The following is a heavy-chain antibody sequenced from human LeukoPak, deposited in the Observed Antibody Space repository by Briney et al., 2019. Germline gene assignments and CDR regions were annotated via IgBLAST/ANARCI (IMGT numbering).Heavy chain of an antibody. J-gene: IGHJ4*02. Sequence: GGSLRLSCAASGFTFSNHGVHWVRQAPGKGLEWVAVIWYDGSNEYYAESVKGRFTISRDNSKNTLYLQVNSLRAEDTAVYYCARDRGSYYVDYWGQGTLVTVSS. CDR1: GFTFSNHG. CDR3: ARDRGSYYVDY. CDR2: IWYDGSNE. D-gene: IGHD1-26*01. V-gene: IGHV3-33*01.